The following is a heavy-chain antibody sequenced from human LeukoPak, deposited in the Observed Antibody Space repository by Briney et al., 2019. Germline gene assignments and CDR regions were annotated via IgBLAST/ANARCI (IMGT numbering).Heavy chain of an antibody. J-gene: IGHJ4*02. Sequence: PGGSLRLSCAGSGFSLSNAWMTWVRQAPGKGLEWVGRIQSTTDGGTPDYATPVKGRFTISRDDSKNTLYLQMNSLKTEDTAVYYCTSGVGTLDYWGQGALVTVSS. CDR1: GFSLSNAW. D-gene: IGHD1-14*01. CDR2: IQSTTDGGTP. V-gene: IGHV3-15*01. CDR3: TSGVGTLDY.